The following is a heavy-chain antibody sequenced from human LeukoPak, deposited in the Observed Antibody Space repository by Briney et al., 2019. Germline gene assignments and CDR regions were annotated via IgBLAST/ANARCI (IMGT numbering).Heavy chain of an antibody. CDR2: IYSDGTT. J-gene: IGHJ4*02. CDR3: ARAPNWRFDH. V-gene: IGHV3-53*01. CDR1: GFSVSSIY. D-gene: IGHD1-1*01. Sequence: PGGSLRLSXAASGFSVSSIYMNWVRQAPGKGLEWVSVIYSDGTTYYADSVKGRFTISRDDSKNTLYLHMNSLRAEDTAVYYCARAPNWRFDHWGQGTLVTVSS.